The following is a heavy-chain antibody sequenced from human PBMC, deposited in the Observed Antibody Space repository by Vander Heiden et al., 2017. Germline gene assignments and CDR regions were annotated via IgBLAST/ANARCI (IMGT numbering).Heavy chain of an antibody. J-gene: IGHJ6*02. CDR2: IIPIFGTA. D-gene: IGHD2-2*01. CDR3: ASSLIVVVPAADYYYYYGMDV. CDR1: GGTFSSYA. Sequence: QVQLVQSGAEVKKPGSSVKVSCKASGGTFSSYAISWVRQAPGQGLEWMGGIIPIFGTANYAQKFQGRVTITADESTSTAYMELSSLRSEDTAVYYCASSLIVVVPAADYYYYYGMDVWGQGTTVTVSS. V-gene: IGHV1-69*01.